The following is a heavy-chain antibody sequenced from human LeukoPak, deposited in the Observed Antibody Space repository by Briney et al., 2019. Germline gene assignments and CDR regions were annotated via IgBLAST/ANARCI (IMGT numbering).Heavy chain of an antibody. CDR3: AREVESSSWENWFDP. D-gene: IGHD6-13*01. V-gene: IGHV1-46*01. CDR2: INPSGGST. Sequence: GASVKVSCKASGYTFTSYYVHWVRQAPGQGLEWMGIINPSGGSTSYAQKFQGRVTMTRDMSTSTVYMELSSLRSEDTAVYYCAREVESSSWENWFDPWGHGTLVTVSS. CDR1: GYTFTSYY. J-gene: IGHJ5*02.